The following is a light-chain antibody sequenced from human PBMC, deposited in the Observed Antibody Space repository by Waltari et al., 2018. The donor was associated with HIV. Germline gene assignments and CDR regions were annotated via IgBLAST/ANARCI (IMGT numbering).Light chain of an antibody. J-gene: IGLJ1*01. CDR3: QLWDGTGDHPGV. CDR2: YDS. CDR1: HLGSKV. Sequence: SYVLPQPPSVSVAPGQTARITCGGNHLGSKVVHWYQQKTGQAPVLVIYYDSHRPSGIPERFSGSKSGNTATLTISRVEAGDEADYYCQLWDGTGDHPGVFGTGTQVTVL. V-gene: IGLV3-21*04.